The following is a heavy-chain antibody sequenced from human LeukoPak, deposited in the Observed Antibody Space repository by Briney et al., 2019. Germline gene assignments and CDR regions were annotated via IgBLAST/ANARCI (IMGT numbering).Heavy chain of an antibody. CDR2: IYYSGST. J-gene: IGHJ6*03. Sequence: SETLSLTCAVSSGSINSSNWWSWVRQPPGKGLEWIGSIYYSGSTYYNPSLKSRVTISVDTSKNQFSLKLSSVTAADTAVYYCARDRFLGPTVTTSYAYMDVWGKGTTVTVSS. D-gene: IGHD4-17*01. CDR1: SGSINSSNW. V-gene: IGHV4-4*02. CDR3: ARDRFLGPTVTTSYAYMDV.